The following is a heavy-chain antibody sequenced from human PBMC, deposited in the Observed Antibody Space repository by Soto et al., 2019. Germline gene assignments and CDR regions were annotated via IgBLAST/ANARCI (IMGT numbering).Heavy chain of an antibody. CDR2: ISGYNGDT. J-gene: IGHJ6*01. CDR3: AKNGQPPYYYYGMDV. Sequence: QGQLVQSGAEVKKPGASVKVSCKASGYAFTRYGISWVRQAPGQGLEWMGWISGYNGDTKYAQKFQGRITMTIDTSTTTTYMELTSLTSDGTAVYYCAKNGQPPYYYYGMDVW. D-gene: IGHD2-8*01. V-gene: IGHV1-18*01. CDR1: GYAFTRYG.